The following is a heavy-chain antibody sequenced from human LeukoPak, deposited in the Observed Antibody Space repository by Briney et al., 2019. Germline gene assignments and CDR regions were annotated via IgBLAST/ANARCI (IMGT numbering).Heavy chain of an antibody. J-gene: IGHJ3*02. V-gene: IGHV3-7*03. Sequence: GGSLRLSCAASGFTFSSYWMSWVPQAPGKGLEWVANIKQDGSEKYYVDSVKGRFTISRDNAKNSLYLQMNSLRAEDTAVYYCARDLGQQLRGDAFDIWGQGTMVTVSS. CDR1: GFTFSSYW. CDR2: IKQDGSEK. D-gene: IGHD6-13*01. CDR3: ARDLGQQLRGDAFDI.